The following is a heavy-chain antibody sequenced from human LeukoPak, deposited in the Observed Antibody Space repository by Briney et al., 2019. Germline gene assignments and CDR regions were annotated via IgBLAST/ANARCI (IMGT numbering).Heavy chain of an antibody. CDR1: GGSFSGYY. CDR2: INHSGST. CDR3: ARDYGDGDY. J-gene: IGHJ4*02. D-gene: IGHD4-17*01. V-gene: IGHV4-34*01. Sequence: PSETLSLTCAVYGGSFSGYYWSWIRQPPGKGLEWIGEINHSGSTNYNSSLKSRVTISVDTSKNQFSLKLSSVTAADTAVYYCARDYGDGDYWGQGTLVTVSS.